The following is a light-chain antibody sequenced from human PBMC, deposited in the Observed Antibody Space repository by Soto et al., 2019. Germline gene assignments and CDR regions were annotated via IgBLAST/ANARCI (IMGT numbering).Light chain of an antibody. CDR3: QSYDSSLSASI. Sequence: QSVLTQPPSVSGAPGQRVTISCTGSSSNIGANYDVHWYRQLPGTAPQLLIYANTNRPSGVPDRFSGSKSGPSASLAITGLQAEDEADYYCQSYDSSLSASIFGGGTKLTVL. CDR1: SSNIGANYD. J-gene: IGLJ2*01. CDR2: ANT. V-gene: IGLV1-40*01.